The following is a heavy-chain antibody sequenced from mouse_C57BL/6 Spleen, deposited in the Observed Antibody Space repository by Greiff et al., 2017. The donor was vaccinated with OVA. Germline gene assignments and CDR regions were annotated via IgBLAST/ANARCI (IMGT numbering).Heavy chain of an antibody. Sequence: EVKLMESGGGLVQPGGSMKLSCVASGFTFSNYWMNWVRQSPEKGLEWVAQIRLKSDNYATHYAESVKGRFTISRDDSKSSVYLQMNNLRAEDTGIYYCTGCGAYFDYWGQGTTLTVSS. CDR2: IRLKSDNYAT. CDR1: GFTFSNYW. CDR3: TGCGAYFDY. D-gene: IGHD3-1*01. J-gene: IGHJ2*01. V-gene: IGHV6-3*01.